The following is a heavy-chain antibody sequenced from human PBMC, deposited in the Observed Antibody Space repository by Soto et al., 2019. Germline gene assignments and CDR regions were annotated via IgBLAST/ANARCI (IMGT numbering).Heavy chain of an antibody. Sequence: GGSLRLSCAASGFTFSSYGMHWVRQAPGKGLEWVAVIWYDGSNKYYADSVKGRFTISRDNSKNTLYLQMNSLRAEDTAVYYCATGYSSGWTDAFDIWGQGTMVTVSS. CDR1: GFTFSSYG. V-gene: IGHV3-33*01. J-gene: IGHJ3*02. D-gene: IGHD6-19*01. CDR3: ATGYSSGWTDAFDI. CDR2: IWYDGSNK.